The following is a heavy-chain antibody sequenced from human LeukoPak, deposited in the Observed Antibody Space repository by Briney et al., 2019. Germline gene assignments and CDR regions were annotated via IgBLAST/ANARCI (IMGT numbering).Heavy chain of an antibody. Sequence: GGSLRLSCAASGFTFSSYAMSWVRQAPGKGLEWVSAISGSGGSTYNADSVKGRFTISRDNAKNSLYLQMNSLRAEDTAVYYCARASAVAGTRHYWGQGTLVTVSS. V-gene: IGHV3-23*01. CDR3: ARASAVAGTRHY. J-gene: IGHJ4*02. CDR2: ISGSGGST. D-gene: IGHD6-19*01. CDR1: GFTFSSYA.